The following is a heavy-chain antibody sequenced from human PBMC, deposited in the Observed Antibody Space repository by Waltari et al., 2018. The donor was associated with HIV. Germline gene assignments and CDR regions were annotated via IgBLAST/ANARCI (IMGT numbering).Heavy chain of an antibody. Sequence: EVPLVESGGGLVQPGGSLSLSLAASGLPFSGYWMRWVRQAPGKGLEWVANIKEDGGLEYYVDSVKGRFTISRDNPKNLLFLQMNSLRVEDTAVYYCVRDGPFVDVEYWGQGTLVTVSS. J-gene: IGHJ4*02. CDR1: GLPFSGYW. CDR3: VRDGPFVDVEY. CDR2: IKEDGGLE. D-gene: IGHD5-12*01. V-gene: IGHV3-7*01.